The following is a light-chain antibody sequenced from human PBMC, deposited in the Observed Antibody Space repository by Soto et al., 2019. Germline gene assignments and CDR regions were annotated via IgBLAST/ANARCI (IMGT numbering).Light chain of an antibody. CDR1: SSDVGSYNL. V-gene: IGLV2-23*01. Sequence: QSALTQPASVSGSPGQSITISCTGTSSDVGSYNLVSWYQQHPGKAPKLMIYEGSKRPSGVSNRFSGSKSGNTASLTISGLQAEVEADYYCCSYAGTYVVFGGGTKLTVL. CDR2: EGS. J-gene: IGLJ2*01. CDR3: CSYAGTYVV.